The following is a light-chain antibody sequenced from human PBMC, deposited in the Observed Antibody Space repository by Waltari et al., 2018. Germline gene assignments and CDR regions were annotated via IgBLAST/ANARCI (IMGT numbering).Light chain of an antibody. CDR1: QSISNY. J-gene: IGKJ3*01. Sequence: DIQMTQSPSSLSASVGDRLTITCRASQSISNYLNWYQQKPGKAPKLLIYSASSLQSGVPSRFSGSGFGTDFTLTISSLQPEDFVIYYCQQSYSFLTFGPGTKVDIK. V-gene: IGKV1-39*01. CDR3: QQSYSFLT. CDR2: SAS.